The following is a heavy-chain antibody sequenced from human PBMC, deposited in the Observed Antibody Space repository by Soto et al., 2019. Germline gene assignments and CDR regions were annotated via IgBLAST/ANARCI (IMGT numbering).Heavy chain of an antibody. CDR3: ANMAAVRGVIIVDY. J-gene: IGHJ4*02. D-gene: IGHD3-10*01. V-gene: IGHV3-30*18. CDR2: ISYDGSNK. CDR1: GFTFSSYG. Sequence: GGSLRLSCAASGFTFSSYGMHWVRQAPGKGLEWVAVISYDGSNKYYADSVKGRFTSSRDNSKNTLYLQMNSLRAEDTAVYYCANMAAVRGVIIVDYWGQGTLVTVSS.